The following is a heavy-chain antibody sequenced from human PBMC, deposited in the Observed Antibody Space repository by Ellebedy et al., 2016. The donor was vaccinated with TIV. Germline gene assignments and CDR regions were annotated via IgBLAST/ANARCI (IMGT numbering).Heavy chain of an antibody. J-gene: IGHJ3*02. Sequence: SVKVSCXASGGTFNSIPFSWVRQAPGQGLEWMGGFIPLLDKPNYAQNFQDRVTITADKSTFTAYMAVRSLTSEDTAVYFCARTDRYDAFDMWGQGTLVTVSS. CDR3: ARTDRYDAFDM. D-gene: IGHD3-16*02. CDR2: FIPLLDKP. CDR1: GGTFNSIP. V-gene: IGHV1-69*10.